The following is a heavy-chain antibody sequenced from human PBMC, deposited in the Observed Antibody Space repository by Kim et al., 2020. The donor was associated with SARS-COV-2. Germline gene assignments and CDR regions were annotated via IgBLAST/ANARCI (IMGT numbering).Heavy chain of an antibody. V-gene: IGHV4-34*01. D-gene: IGHD2-2*01. Sequence: SETLSLTCAVYGGSFRGYYWSWIRQPPGKGLEWIGEINHSGSTNYNPSLKSRGTISVDTSKNQFSRKLSSVTAADTAVYYCARLPLGYCSSTSCLNWFDPCGQRTLVTVS. CDR1: GGSFRGYY. CDR3: ARLPLGYCSSTSCLNWFDP. J-gene: IGHJ5*02. CDR2: INHSGST.